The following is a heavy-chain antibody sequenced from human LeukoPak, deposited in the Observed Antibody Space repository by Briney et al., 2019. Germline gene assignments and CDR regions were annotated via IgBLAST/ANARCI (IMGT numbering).Heavy chain of an antibody. D-gene: IGHD6-6*01. Sequence: SVKVSCKASGGTFSSYAISWVRQAPGQGLEWMGGIIPIFGTANYAQKFQGRVTITADESTSTAYMELSSLRSEDTAVYYCARERTSIAAGDDAFDIWGQGTMVTVSS. CDR1: GGTFSSYA. J-gene: IGHJ3*02. CDR2: IIPIFGTA. CDR3: ARERTSIAAGDDAFDI. V-gene: IGHV1-69*13.